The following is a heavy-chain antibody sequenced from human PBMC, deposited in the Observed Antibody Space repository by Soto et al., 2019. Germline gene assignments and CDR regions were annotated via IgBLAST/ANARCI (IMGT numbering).Heavy chain of an antibody. D-gene: IGHD5-18*01. CDR3: ANRGYSYGGYYYYGMDV. Sequence: GGSLRLSCEASGFTFSSYAMSWGRQAPGKGLEWVSAISGSGGSTYYADSVKGRFTISRDNSKNTLYLQMNSLRAEDTAVYYCANRGYSYGGYYYYGMDVWGQGTTVTVSS. CDR2: ISGSGGST. CDR1: GFTFSSYA. V-gene: IGHV3-23*01. J-gene: IGHJ6*02.